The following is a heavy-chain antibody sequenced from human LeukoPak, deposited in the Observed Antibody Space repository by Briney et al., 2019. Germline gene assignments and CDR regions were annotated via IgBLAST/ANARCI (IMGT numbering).Heavy chain of an antibody. J-gene: IGHJ4*02. CDR2: ISGSGSTT. D-gene: IGHD1-26*01. CDR3: ARVSSGSYYIVDY. CDR1: GFTFSSYE. Sequence: GGSLRLSCAASGFTFSSYEMNWVRQAPGKGLEWVSYISGSGSTTYYADSMKGRLTMSRDNAKNSLYLQMSGLRAEDTAVYYCARVSSGSYYIVDYWGQGTLVTVSS. V-gene: IGHV3-48*03.